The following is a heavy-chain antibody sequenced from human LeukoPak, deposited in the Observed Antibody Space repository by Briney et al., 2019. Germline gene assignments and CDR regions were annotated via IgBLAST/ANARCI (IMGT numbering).Heavy chain of an antibody. CDR3: ARSHIVVVPAALFDY. V-gene: IGHV3-9*01. CDR2: ISWNSGSL. J-gene: IGHJ4*02. CDR1: GFTFDDYA. Sequence: GGSLRLSCAASGFTFDDYAMHWVRQAPGKGLEWVSGISWNSGSLGYADSVKGRFTISRDNAKNSLYLQMNSLRAEDTALYYCARSHIVVVPAALFDYWGQGTLVTVSS. D-gene: IGHD2-2*01.